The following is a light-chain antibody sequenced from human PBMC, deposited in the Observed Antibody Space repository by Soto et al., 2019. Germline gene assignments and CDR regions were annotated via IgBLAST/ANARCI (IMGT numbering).Light chain of an antibody. J-gene: IGLJ1*01. CDR1: SSDVGGYNY. CDR2: EVS. CDR3: SSYAGSYNCF. V-gene: IGLV2-8*01. Sequence: QSVLAQPPSASGSPGQSVTISCAGTSSDVGGYNYVSWYRHHPGKSPKLMIYEVSERPSGVPDRFSGSKSGNTASQTVSRLQAEDEAEDYCSSYAGSYNCFFGTKTKLTVL.